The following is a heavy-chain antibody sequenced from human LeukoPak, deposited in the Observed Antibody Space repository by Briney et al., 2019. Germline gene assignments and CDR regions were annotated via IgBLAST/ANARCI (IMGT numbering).Heavy chain of an antibody. D-gene: IGHD6-13*01. V-gene: IGHV3-21*01. CDR2: ISSSSSYI. Sequence: PGGSLRLSCAASGFTFSSYSMNWVRQAPGGGLEWVSSISSSSSYIYYADSVKGRFTISRDNAKNSLYLQMNSLRAEDTAVYYCARVAAGTGWSNYWGQGTLVTVSS. J-gene: IGHJ4*02. CDR3: ARVAAGTGWSNY. CDR1: GFTFSSYS.